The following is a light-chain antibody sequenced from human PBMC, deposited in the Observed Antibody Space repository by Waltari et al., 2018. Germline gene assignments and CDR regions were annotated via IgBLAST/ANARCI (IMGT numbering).Light chain of an antibody. V-gene: IGLV1-44*01. CDR1: PSNVGDHV. J-gene: IGLJ3*02. CDR2: RND. CDR3: ATWDDSPTGRWV. Sequence: QSVLTQPPSASGTPGQRVTIPCSGSPSNVGDHVVNCYHQVPGRSPKLVIYRNDQRPSGVPDRFTASKSGTSASLAISGLQSEDEGDYYCATWDDSPTGRWVFGGGTRVTVL.